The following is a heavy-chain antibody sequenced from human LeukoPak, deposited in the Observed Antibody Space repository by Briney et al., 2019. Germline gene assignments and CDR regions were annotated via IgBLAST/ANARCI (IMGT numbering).Heavy chain of an antibody. CDR2: IYHSGST. V-gene: IGHV4-4*02. D-gene: IGHD6-13*01. Sequence: SGTLSLTCAVSGGFISSSNWWSWVRQPPGKGLEWIAEIYHSGSTNYNPSLKSRVTISVDKSKNQFSLKLSSVTAADTAVYYWARDAAAAGTNGNFDYWGPGTLVTVSS. CDR1: GGFISSSNW. CDR3: ARDAAAAGTNGNFDY. J-gene: IGHJ4*02.